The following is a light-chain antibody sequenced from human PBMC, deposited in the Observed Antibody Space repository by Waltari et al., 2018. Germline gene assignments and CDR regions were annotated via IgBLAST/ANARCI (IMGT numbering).Light chain of an antibody. CDR1: PSVLYSSTNKNY. Sequence: DIVMTQSPDSLAVSLGERATINCKSSPSVLYSSTNKNYLAWYQQKPRQPPKLLIYWASTRESGVPDRFSGSGSGTDFTLTIGSLQAEDVAVYYCQQYYSTPWTFGQGTKVEIK. CDR3: QQYYSTPWT. V-gene: IGKV4-1*01. CDR2: WAS. J-gene: IGKJ1*01.